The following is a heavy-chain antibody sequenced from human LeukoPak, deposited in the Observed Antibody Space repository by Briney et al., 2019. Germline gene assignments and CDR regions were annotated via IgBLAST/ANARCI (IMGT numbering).Heavy chain of an antibody. J-gene: IGHJ3*02. CDR3: ASLAGDI. Sequence: PGGSLRLSCAASGFTVSSNYMSWVRQAPGKGLEWVSVIHSGGSTYHADSVKGRFTISRDNYKNTVYLQMNSLRVEDTAVYYCASLAGDIWGQGTMVTVSS. CDR1: GFTVSSNY. V-gene: IGHV3-66*02. CDR2: IHSGGST. D-gene: IGHD6-19*01.